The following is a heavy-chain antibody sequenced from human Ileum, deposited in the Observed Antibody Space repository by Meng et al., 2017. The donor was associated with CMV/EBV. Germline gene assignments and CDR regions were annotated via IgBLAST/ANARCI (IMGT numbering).Heavy chain of an antibody. Sequence: GGSLRLSCATSGLTFSDAWMTWVRQAPGKGLEWVGFIRSKPYGGTTEYAASVKGRFTISRDDSKSIAYLQMNSLKTEDTAFYYCIREFEFGYCSSTSCPYFDYWGQGTLVTVSS. CDR2: IRSKPYGGTT. CDR1: GLTFSDAW. D-gene: IGHD2-2*01. CDR3: IREFEFGYCSSTSCPYFDY. J-gene: IGHJ4*02. V-gene: IGHV3-49*04.